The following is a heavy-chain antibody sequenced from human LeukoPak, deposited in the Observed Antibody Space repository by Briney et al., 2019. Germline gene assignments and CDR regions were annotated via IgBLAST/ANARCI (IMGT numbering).Heavy chain of an antibody. CDR3: ARQRSYYDSSGYYYAFDI. D-gene: IGHD3-22*01. CDR1: GYSFTSYW. CDR2: IYPGDSDT. J-gene: IGHJ3*02. Sequence: GASLKISCKGSGYSFTSYWIGWVRQMPGKGLEGMGIIYPGDSDTRYSPSFQGQVTISADKSISTAYLQWSSLKASDTAMYYCARQRSYYDSSGYYYAFDIWGQGTMVTVSS. V-gene: IGHV5-51*01.